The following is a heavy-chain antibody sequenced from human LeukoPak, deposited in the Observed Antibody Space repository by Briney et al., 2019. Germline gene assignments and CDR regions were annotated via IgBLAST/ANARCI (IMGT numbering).Heavy chain of an antibody. CDR2: ISSSGSTI. CDR1: GFTFSSYE. D-gene: IGHD1-14*01. Sequence: GGSLRLSCAASGFTFSSYEMNWVRQAPGKGLEWVSYISSSGSTIYYADSVEGRFTISRDNAKNSLSLQMNSLRAEDTAVYYCARSPAGANYYLDVWGKGTTVTISS. CDR3: ARSPAGANYYLDV. J-gene: IGHJ6*03. V-gene: IGHV3-48*03.